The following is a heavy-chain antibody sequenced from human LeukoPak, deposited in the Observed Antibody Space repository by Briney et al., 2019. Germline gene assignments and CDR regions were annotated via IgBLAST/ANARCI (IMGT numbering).Heavy chain of an antibody. Sequence: ASVKVSCRASGYTFTGYYIHWVRQAPGQGLEWMAWINPNNSNANYAQNFQDRVTMTRDTSISTAYMELSRLRSDDTAVYYCARDWELPHLAFDYWGQGTLVTVSS. J-gene: IGHJ4*02. CDR1: GYTFTGYY. D-gene: IGHD1-26*01. V-gene: IGHV1-2*02. CDR2: INPNNSNA. CDR3: ARDWELPHLAFDY.